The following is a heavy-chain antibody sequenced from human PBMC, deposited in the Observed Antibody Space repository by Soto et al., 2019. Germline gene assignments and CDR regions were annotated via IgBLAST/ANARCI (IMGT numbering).Heavy chain of an antibody. CDR1: GFTFSSYA. J-gene: IGHJ4*02. CDR2: ISYDGSNK. CDR3: ARVSEGY. V-gene: IGHV3-30-3*01. Sequence: QVQLVESGGGVVQPGRSLRLSCAASGFTFSSYAMHWVRQAPGKGLEWVAVISYDGSNKYYADSVKGRFTISRDNSKNTLYLQMNSLRAEDTAVYYCARVSEGYWGQGTLVTVSS.